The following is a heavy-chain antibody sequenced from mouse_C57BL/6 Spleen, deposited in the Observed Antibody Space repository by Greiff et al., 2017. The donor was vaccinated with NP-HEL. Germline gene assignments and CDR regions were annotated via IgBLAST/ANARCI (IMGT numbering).Heavy chain of an antibody. CDR1: GYTFTSYW. CDR3: TRGDGSSFDY. CDR2: IYPGNSDT. J-gene: IGHJ2*01. V-gene: IGHV1-5*01. Sequence: EVQLQQSGTVLARPGASVKMSCKTSGYTFTSYWMHWVKQRPGQGLEWIGAIYPGNSDTSYNQKFKGKAKLTAVTSASTAYMALSSLTAGDSAVYYCTRGDGSSFDYGGQGTTLTVSS. D-gene: IGHD2-3*01.